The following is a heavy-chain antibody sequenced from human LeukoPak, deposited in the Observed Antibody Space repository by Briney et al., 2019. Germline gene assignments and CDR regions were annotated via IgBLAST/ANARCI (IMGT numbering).Heavy chain of an antibody. Sequence: ASVTVSCKASGYTFTIYGLSWVRQAPGQGLEWMGWISAYNGNTNYAQKLQGRVTMTTDTSTSTAFMELRSLRSDDTAAYYCARYLGGSSAFDIWGQGTMVTVSS. V-gene: IGHV1-18*04. D-gene: IGHD2-15*01. CDR2: ISAYNGNT. J-gene: IGHJ3*02. CDR1: GYTFTIYG. CDR3: ARYLGGSSAFDI.